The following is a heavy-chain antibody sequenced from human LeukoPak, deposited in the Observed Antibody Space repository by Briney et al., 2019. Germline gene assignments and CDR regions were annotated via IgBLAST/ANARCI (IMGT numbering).Heavy chain of an antibody. Sequence: SETLSLTCTVSGGSISSGGYYWSWIRQHPGKGLEWIGYIYYSGSTYYNPSLKSRVTISVDRSKNQFSLRLTSVTAADTAVYYCAREGYYDSSGYNWFDPWGQGTLVTVSS. V-gene: IGHV4-31*03. CDR2: IYYSGST. J-gene: IGHJ5*02. CDR1: GGSISSGGYY. CDR3: AREGYYDSSGYNWFDP. D-gene: IGHD3-22*01.